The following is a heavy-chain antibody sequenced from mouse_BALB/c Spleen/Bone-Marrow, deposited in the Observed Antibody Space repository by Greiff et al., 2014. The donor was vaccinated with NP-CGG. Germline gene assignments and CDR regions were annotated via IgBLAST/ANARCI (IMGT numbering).Heavy chain of an antibody. CDR1: GYSFPNYY. CDR2: INPSNGGT. Sequence: QVQLQQSWAELVKPGASVKLSCKASGYSFPNYYMYWGERRPGQGLEWIGEINPSNGGTNSNEKFKNKATLTVDKSSSTAYMQLSSLTSEDSAVYYCTRSNYGYWYFDVWGAGTTVTVSS. V-gene: IGHV1S16*01. J-gene: IGHJ1*01. D-gene: IGHD1-1*01. CDR3: TRSNYGYWYFDV.